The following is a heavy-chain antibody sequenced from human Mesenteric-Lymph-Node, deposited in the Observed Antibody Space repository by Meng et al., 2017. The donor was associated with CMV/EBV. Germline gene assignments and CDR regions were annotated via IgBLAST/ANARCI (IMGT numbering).Heavy chain of an antibody. CDR3: ARDAAYCGGGGCYSAYYFDY. Sequence: GESLKISCAGSGFTFSSHWMHWVRQAPGKGLVWVSRIDGDGSYTNYADSVKGRFTLSRDNAKSTLFLEMNSLRVEDTAVYYCARDAAYCGGGGCYSAYYFDYWGQGALVTVSS. CDR2: IDGDGSYT. J-gene: IGHJ4*02. D-gene: IGHD2-15*01. CDR1: GFTFSSHW. V-gene: IGHV3-74*01.